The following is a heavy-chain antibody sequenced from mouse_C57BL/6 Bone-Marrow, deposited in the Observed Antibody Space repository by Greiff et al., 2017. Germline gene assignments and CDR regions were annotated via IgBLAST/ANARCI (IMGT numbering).Heavy chain of an antibody. V-gene: IGHV5-9-1*02. D-gene: IGHD4-1*01. J-gene: IGHJ2*01. Sequence: EVKLMESGEGLVKPGGSLKLSCAASGFTFSSYAMSWVRQTPEKRLEWVAYISSGGDDIYYADTVKGRFTISRDNARNTLYLQMSSLKSEDTAMYYCTRVLLGFDYWGQGTTLTVSS. CDR3: TRVLLGFDY. CDR1: GFTFSSYA. CDR2: ISSGGDDI.